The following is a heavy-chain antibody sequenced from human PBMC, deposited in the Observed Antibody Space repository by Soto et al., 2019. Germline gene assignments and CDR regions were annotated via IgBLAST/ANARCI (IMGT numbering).Heavy chain of an antibody. CDR1: GGTLGSDA. V-gene: IGHV1-69*06. J-gene: IGHJ5*02. D-gene: IGHD3-22*01. CDR3: ARDRTDSGYYTNWLDP. Sequence: SVKVSCKASGGTLGSDAVTWVRQAPGQGLEWVGRIIPIFGTTNYAQNLQGRVTISADKSTLTSYMELHSLTSDDTALYYCARDRTDSGYYTNWLDPWGQGTQVTVSS. CDR2: IIPIFGTT.